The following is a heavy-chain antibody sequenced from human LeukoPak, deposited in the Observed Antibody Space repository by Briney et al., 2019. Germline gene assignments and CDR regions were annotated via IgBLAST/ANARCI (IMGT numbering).Heavy chain of an antibody. CDR2: INHSGST. CDR3: ARRRWFGAPAGAFDI. J-gene: IGHJ3*02. Sequence: SETLSLTCAVYGGSFSGYYWSWIRQPPGKGLEWIGEINHSGSTNYNPSLKSRVTISVDTSKNQFSLKLSSVTAADTAVYCCARRRWFGAPAGAFDIWGQGTMVTVSS. CDR1: GGSFSGYY. D-gene: IGHD3-10*01. V-gene: IGHV4-34*01.